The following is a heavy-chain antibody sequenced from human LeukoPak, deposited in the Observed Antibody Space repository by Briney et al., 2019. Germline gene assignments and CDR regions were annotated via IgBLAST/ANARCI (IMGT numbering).Heavy chain of an antibody. CDR3: ARANCSSTSCYIPADY. J-gene: IGHJ4*02. CDR1: GFTFSSYA. CDR2: ISYDGSNK. D-gene: IGHD2-2*02. V-gene: IGHV3-30-3*01. Sequence: GRSLRLSCAASGFTFSSYAMHWVRQAPGKGLEWVAVISYDGSNKHYADSVKGRFTISRDNSKNTLYLQMNSLRAEDTAVYYCARANCSSTSCYIPADYWGQGTLVTVSS.